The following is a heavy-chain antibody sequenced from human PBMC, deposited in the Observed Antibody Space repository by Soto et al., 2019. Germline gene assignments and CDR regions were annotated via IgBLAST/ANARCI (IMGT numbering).Heavy chain of an antibody. CDR2: ITSSGSYR. Sequence: QVQLVESGGGLVKPGGSLRLSCAASGFTFRDNYMTWIRQAPGKGLQWISYITSSGSYRHYADSVKGRFTISRDNANNSLYLQMNNLRAEDTAVYYCAKAPNYCYYRDVWGKGTTVIVSS. CDR1: GFTFRDNY. V-gene: IGHV3-11*01. CDR3: AKAPNYCYYRDV. J-gene: IGHJ6*03.